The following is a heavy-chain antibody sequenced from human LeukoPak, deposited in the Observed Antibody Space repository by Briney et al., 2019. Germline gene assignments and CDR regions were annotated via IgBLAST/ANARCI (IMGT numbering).Heavy chain of an antibody. J-gene: IGHJ4*02. CDR3: ARGFYDTSGLDFDY. V-gene: IGHV1-3*03. CDR1: GYTFTSYA. Sequence: ASVKVSCKASGYTFTSYAMHWVRQAPGQRLEWMGWINAGNGNTKYSQECQGRVTITRDTSASAAYMELSSLRSEDTAVYYCARGFYDTSGLDFDYWGQGTLVTVSS. D-gene: IGHD3-22*01. CDR2: INAGNGNT.